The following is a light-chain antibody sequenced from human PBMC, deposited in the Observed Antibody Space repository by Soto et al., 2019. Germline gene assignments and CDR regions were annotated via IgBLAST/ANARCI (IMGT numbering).Light chain of an antibody. CDR3: QQYYSTPRT. V-gene: IGKV4-1*01. CDR2: WAS. CDR1: QSVLYSSNNQNY. Sequence: DIVMTQSPDSLAVSLGERATINCKSSQSVLYSSNNQNYLAWYQQKPGQPPKLLIYWASTRESGVPDRFSGSGSGTDFTLTISSLQAEDVAVYYCQQYYSTPRTFGGGTKVEIK. J-gene: IGKJ4*01.